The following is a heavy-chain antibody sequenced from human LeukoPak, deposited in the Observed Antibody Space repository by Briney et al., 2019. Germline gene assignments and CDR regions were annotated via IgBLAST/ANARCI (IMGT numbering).Heavy chain of an antibody. CDR1: GGSFSGYY. V-gene: IGHV4-34*01. CDR2: INHSGST. J-gene: IGHJ6*03. Sequence: SETLSLTCAVYGGSFSGYYWSWIRQPPGKGLEWIGEINHSGSTNYNPSLKSRVTISVDTFKNQFSLKLSSVTAADTAVYYCARGRYCSGGSCYNYYYYMDVWGKGTTVTVSS. D-gene: IGHD2-15*01. CDR3: ARGRYCSGGSCYNYYYYMDV.